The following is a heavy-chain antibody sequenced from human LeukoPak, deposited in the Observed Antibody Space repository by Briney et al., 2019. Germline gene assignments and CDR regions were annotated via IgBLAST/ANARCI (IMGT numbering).Heavy chain of an antibody. V-gene: IGHV3-23*01. CDR3: AKDVYYYDSSGYYHSY. J-gene: IGHJ4*02. D-gene: IGHD3-22*01. Sequence: GGALRLSCAASGFTFSSYAMSWVRQAPGKGLEWVSAISGSGGSTYYADSVKGRFTISRDNSKNTLYLQMNSLRAEDTAVYYCAKDVYYYDSSGYYHSYCGQGTLVTVSS. CDR1: GFTFSSYA. CDR2: ISGSGGST.